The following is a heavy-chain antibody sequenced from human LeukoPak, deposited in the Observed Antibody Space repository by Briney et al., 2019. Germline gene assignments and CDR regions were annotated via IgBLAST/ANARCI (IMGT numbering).Heavy chain of an antibody. CDR2: INPNSGGT. J-gene: IGHJ4*02. V-gene: IGHV1-2*02. CDR1: GYTFTSYD. CDR3: ARAGGGYSGYGAANDY. D-gene: IGHD5-12*01. Sequence: ASVKVSCKASGYTFTSYDINWVRQATGQGLEWMGWINPNSGGTNYAQKFQGRVTMTRDTSISTAYMELSRLRSDDTAVYYCARAGGGYSGYGAANDYWGQGTLVTVSS.